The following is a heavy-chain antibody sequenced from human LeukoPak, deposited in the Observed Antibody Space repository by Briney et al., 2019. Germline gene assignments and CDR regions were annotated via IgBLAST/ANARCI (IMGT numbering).Heavy chain of an antibody. J-gene: IGHJ4*02. D-gene: IGHD2/OR15-2a*01. CDR2: ITGGGGKT. Sequence: GGSLRLSCAASGFTVSSNYMSWVRQAPGKGLEWVSGITGGGGKTYYADSVRGRFTISRDNSKNTLYLQVNSLRAEDTAVYYCAKTFGWPFYFDHWGQGTLVTVSS. CDR1: GFTVSSNY. V-gene: IGHV3-23*01. CDR3: AKTFGWPFYFDH.